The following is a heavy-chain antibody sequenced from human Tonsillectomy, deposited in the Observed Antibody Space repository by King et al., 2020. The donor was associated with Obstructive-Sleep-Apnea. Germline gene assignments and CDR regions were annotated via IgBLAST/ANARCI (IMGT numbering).Heavy chain of an antibody. D-gene: IGHD2-8*01. CDR3: ARARDTPTYCTSGRCSGYFDF. Sequence: VQLVESGGGSVQPGRSLRLSCATSGFIFNAYAMHWVRQPPGKGLEWVSSIDWNSGTIRYADSVKGRFTISRDNGKNSLLLEMRSLRAQDTALYYCARARDTPTYCTSGRCSGYFDFGGQGTLVTVSS. V-gene: IGHV3-9*01. CDR2: IDWNSGTI. J-gene: IGHJ4*02. CDR1: GFIFNAYA.